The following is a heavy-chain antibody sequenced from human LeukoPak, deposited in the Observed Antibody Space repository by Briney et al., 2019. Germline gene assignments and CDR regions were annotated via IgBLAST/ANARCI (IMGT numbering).Heavy chain of an antibody. D-gene: IGHD2-2*01. V-gene: IGHV4-59*01. CDR1: NGSMSSYY. CDR2: IYYSGST. Sequence: SETLSLTCSVSNGSMSSYYWSWIRQPPGKGLEWIGYIYYSGSTNYNPSLKSRVTISVDTSKNQFSLKLSSVTAADTAVYYCARGYCSSTSCYQPYNWFDPWGQGTLVTVSS. J-gene: IGHJ5*02. CDR3: ARGYCSSTSCYQPYNWFDP.